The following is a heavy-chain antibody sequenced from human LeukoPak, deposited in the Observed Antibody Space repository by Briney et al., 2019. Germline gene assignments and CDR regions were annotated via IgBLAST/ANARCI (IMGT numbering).Heavy chain of an antibody. CDR1: GFTFSSYA. CDR3: ARSSSNYYDSSGQERGNAFDI. D-gene: IGHD3-22*01. V-gene: IGHV3-30*04. Sequence: TGGSLRLSCAASGFTFSSYAMHWVRQAPGKGLEWVAIISYDESNKYYADSVKGRFTISRDNSKNTLYLQMNSLRAEDTAVYYCARSSSNYYDSSGQERGNAFDIWGQGTMVTVSS. J-gene: IGHJ3*02. CDR2: ISYDESNK.